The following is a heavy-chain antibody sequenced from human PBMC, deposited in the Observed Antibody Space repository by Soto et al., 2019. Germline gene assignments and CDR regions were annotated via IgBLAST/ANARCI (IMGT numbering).Heavy chain of an antibody. V-gene: IGHV3-23*01. CDR2: ISGSGDST. Sequence: EVQLLESGGGLVQPGGSLRLSCAASGFTFSSYAMRWVRQAPVKGLEWVSAISGSGDSTYYADSVKGRFTISRDNSKNTLYLQMNSLRAEDTAVDYCARRGSGRYYDYWGQGTLVTVSS. CDR1: GFTFSSYA. D-gene: IGHD1-26*01. J-gene: IGHJ4*02. CDR3: ARRGSGRYYDY.